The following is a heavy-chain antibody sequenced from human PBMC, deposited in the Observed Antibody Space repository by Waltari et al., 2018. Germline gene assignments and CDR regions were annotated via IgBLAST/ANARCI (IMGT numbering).Heavy chain of an antibody. D-gene: IGHD2-8*01. CDR3: VRFGLNSAFDI. V-gene: IGHV5-51*01. J-gene: IGHJ3*02. Sequence: EVQLVQSGAEVKKPGESLKISCTGSGSRFTSNWIGWVRQMPGKGLEWMGIIYPGDSDTRYSPSFQGQVTLSADKSISTAYLQWSSLKASDTAIYYCVRFGLNSAFDIWGQGTMVTVSS. CDR1: GSRFTSNW. CDR2: IYPGDSDT.